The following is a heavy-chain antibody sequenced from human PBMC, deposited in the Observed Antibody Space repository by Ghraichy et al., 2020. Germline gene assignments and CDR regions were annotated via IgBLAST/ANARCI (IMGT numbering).Heavy chain of an antibody. D-gene: IGHD6-13*01. CDR2: IYSGGST. CDR1: GFTVSSNY. Sequence: LSLTCAASGFTVSSNYMSWVRQAPGKGLEWVSVIYSGGSTYYADSVKGRFTISRDNSKNTLYLQMNSLRAEDTAVYYCARGGIAAAGPNWFDPWGQGTLVTVSS. CDR3: ARGGIAAAGPNWFDP. J-gene: IGHJ5*02. V-gene: IGHV3-53*01.